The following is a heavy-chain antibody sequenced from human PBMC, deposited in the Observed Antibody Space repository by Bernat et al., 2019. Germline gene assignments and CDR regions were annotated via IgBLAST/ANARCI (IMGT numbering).Heavy chain of an antibody. CDR2: INTKTGKP. CDR1: GYTFTGHA. CDR3: ARGGPLGVYCGGGGCHDY. Sequence: QVQLVQSGSELKKPGASVKVSCKASGYTFTGHAMNWVRQAPGQGLEWMGWINTKTGKPMYAQGFTGRFVFSLDTSVSTAYLQISSLKTEDTAVYYCARGGPLGVYCGGGGCHDYWGQGTLVTVSS. V-gene: IGHV7-4-1*02. D-gene: IGHD2-15*01. J-gene: IGHJ4*02.